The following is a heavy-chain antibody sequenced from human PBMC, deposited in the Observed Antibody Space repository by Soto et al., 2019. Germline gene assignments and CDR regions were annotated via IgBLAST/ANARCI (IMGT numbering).Heavy chain of an antibody. J-gene: IGHJ4*02. CDR1: GFTFSNYF. CDR3: ATYRTVDATRRLDC. V-gene: IGHV3-7*03. Sequence: PGGSLRLSCAASGFTFSNYFMKWVRQAPGKGLEWVANINQDGTEKNYVESVKGRFTISRDNAKNSLYLQMDSLRAEDTAVYYCATYRTVDATRRLDCWGQGTRVTVSS. CDR2: INQDGTEK. D-gene: IGHD4-4*01.